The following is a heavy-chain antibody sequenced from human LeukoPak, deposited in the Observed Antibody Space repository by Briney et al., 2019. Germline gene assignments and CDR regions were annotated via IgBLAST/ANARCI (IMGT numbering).Heavy chain of an antibody. D-gene: IGHD3-22*01. CDR3: ARTVVYDMSGYGY. J-gene: IGHJ4*02. V-gene: IGHV4-39*07. Sequence: SDTLSLTCTVSGGPINKSSYYWGWIRQPPGKGLEWVGSIYCSGSTYYNPSLKSRVTISVDRDRNQFSLKLRSLTATDTAVYYCARTVVYDMSGYGYWGLGTLVTVSS. CDR2: IYCSGST. CDR1: GGPINKSSYY.